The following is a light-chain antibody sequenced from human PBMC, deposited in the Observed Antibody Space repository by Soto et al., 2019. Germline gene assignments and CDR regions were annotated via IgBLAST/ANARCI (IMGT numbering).Light chain of an antibody. CDR1: SSDVGSYNL. V-gene: IGLV2-23*01. Sequence: QSALTQPTSVPGSPGQSITISCTGTSSDVGSYNLVAWYQQYPGKAPKLMIYEGSNRPSGVPTRFSGSKSGNTASLTISGLQAEDEADYYCCSYAGSSTYVFGSGTKLTVL. J-gene: IGLJ1*01. CDR2: EGS. CDR3: CSYAGSSTYV.